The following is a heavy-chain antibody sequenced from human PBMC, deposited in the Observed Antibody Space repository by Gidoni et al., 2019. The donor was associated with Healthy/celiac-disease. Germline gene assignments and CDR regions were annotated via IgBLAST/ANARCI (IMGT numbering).Heavy chain of an antibody. CDR3: ARRRVVATISRWFDP. J-gene: IGHJ5*02. Sequence: QVQLQQWGAGLLKPSETLSLTCAVYGGSFSGYYWSWIRQPPGKVLEWSGEINHSGSTNYNPSLKSRVTISGDTSKNQFSLKRSSVTAADTAVYYCARRRVVATISRWFDPWGQGTLVTVSS. D-gene: IGHD5-12*01. V-gene: IGHV4-34*01. CDR2: INHSGST. CDR1: GGSFSGYY.